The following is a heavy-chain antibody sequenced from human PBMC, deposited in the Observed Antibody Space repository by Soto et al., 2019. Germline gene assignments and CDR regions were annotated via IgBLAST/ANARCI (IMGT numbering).Heavy chain of an antibody. CDR1: GGSISSGDSY. CDR3: ARAAKTYYYDSSGYYYTFDI. Sequence: QVQLQESGPGLVKPSQTLSLTCTVSGGSISSGDSYWSWIRQPPGRGLEWIGYIYCSGSTYYTPSLKSRVTLSVDTSKNQFSRKLSSVTAADTAVYYCARAAKTYYYDSSGYYYTFDIWGQGTMVTVSS. V-gene: IGHV4-30-4*01. D-gene: IGHD3-22*01. CDR2: IYCSGST. J-gene: IGHJ3*02.